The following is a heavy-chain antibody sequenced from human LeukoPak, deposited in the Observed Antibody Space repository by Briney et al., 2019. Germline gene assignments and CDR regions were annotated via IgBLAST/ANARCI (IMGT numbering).Heavy chain of an antibody. CDR1: GFTFSSYA. V-gene: IGHV3-23*01. Sequence: GRSLRLSCAASGFTFSSYAMSWVRQAPGKGLEWVSAISGSGGSTYYADSVKGRFTISRDNSKNTLYLQMNSLRAEDTAVYYCANNYYDLYYFDYWGQGTLVTVSS. J-gene: IGHJ4*02. CDR3: ANNYYDLYYFDY. CDR2: ISGSGGST. D-gene: IGHD3-22*01.